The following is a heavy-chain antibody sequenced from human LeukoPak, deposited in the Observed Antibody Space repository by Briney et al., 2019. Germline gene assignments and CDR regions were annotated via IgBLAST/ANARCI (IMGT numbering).Heavy chain of an antibody. D-gene: IGHD2-21*02. CDR3: ARDSPGGSLAYCGGDCYSDAFDI. CDR1: GYTFTSYG. J-gene: IGHJ3*02. Sequence: ASVKVSCKASGYTFTSYGISWVRQAPGQGLEWMGWISAYSGNTNYAQKLQGRVTMTTDTSTSTAYMELRSLRSDDTAVYYCARDSPGGSLAYCGGDCYSDAFDIWGQGTMVTVSS. V-gene: IGHV1-18*01. CDR2: ISAYSGNT.